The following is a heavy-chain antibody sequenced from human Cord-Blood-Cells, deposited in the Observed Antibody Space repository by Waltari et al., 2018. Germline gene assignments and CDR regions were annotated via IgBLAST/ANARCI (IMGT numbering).Heavy chain of an antibody. V-gene: IGHV4-34*01. CDR3: ARLRGYCSGGSCYSYYYYGMDV. Sequence: QVQLQQWGAGLLKPSETLSLTCAVYGGSFRGYYWSWIRQPPGKGLEWMWEINNSGSTNYTPPLKSRVTISVETAKNQFSLKLGSVTAADTAVYYCARLRGYCSGGSCYSYYYYGMDVWGQGTTVTVSS. J-gene: IGHJ6*02. CDR1: GGSFRGYY. D-gene: IGHD2-15*01. CDR2: INNSGST.